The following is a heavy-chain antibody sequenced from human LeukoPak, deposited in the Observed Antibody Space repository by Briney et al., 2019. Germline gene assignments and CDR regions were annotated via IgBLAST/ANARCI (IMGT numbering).Heavy chain of an antibody. J-gene: IGHJ4*02. CDR2: IWSDATNQ. CDR1: GFTFSHFG. CDR3: AKGAQIGLDYSNSLEY. D-gene: IGHD4-11*01. V-gene: IGHV3-33*06. Sequence: GTSLTLSCETSGFTFSHFGMHWVRQAPGKGLEWVAVIWSDATNQYYADSVKGRFTISRENFKRTVSLEMNSLRAEDTAVYYWAKGAQIGLDYSNSLEYWGQGSLVIVSS.